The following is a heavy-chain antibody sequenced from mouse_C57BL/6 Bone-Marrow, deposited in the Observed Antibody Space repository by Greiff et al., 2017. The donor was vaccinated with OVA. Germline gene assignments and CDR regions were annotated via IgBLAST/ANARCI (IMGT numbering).Heavy chain of an antibody. D-gene: IGHD1-1*01. V-gene: IGHV5-9-1*02. CDR2: ISSGGDYI. J-gene: IGHJ4*01. Sequence: EVKLVESGAGLVKPGGSLKLSCAASGFTFSSYAMSWVRQTPEKRLEWVAYISSGGDYIYYADTVKGRCTISRDNARNTLYLQMSSLKSEDTAIYYCTRVLDAMDDWGQGTSVTVSS. CDR3: TRVLDAMDD. CDR1: GFTFSSYA.